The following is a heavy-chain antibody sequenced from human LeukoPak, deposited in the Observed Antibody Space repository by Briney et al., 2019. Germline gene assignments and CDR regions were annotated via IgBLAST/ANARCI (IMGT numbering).Heavy chain of an antibody. V-gene: IGHV4-59*01. CDR1: GGSISNYY. CDR2: IYYSGST. Sequence: SETLSLTCTVSGGSISNYYWSWIRQPPGKGLEWIGYIYYSGSTKYNPSLKSRVTISVDTSKTQFSLKLSSVTAADTAVYYCARSPRNDYGDYWGQGTLVTVSS. CDR3: ARSPRNDYGDY. J-gene: IGHJ4*02.